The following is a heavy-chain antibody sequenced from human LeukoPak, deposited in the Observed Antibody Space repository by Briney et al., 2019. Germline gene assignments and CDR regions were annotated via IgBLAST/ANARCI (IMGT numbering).Heavy chain of an antibody. Sequence: SETPSLTCAVYGGSFSGYYWSWIRQPPGKGLEWIGEINHSGSTNYNPSLKSRVTISVDTSKNQFSLKLSSVTAADTAVYYCARVGGYSVNWFDPWGQGTLVTVSS. CDR1: GGSFSGYY. J-gene: IGHJ5*02. D-gene: IGHD3-22*01. V-gene: IGHV4-34*01. CDR3: ARVGGYSVNWFDP. CDR2: INHSGST.